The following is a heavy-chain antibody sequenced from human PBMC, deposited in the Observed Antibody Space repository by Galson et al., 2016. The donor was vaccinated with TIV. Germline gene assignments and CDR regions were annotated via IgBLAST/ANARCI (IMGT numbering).Heavy chain of an antibody. V-gene: IGHV1-3*01. D-gene: IGHD3-3*01. CDR3: ARFCSGESCSSVNGFDF. CDR2: VSGGSGNT. Sequence: SVKVSCKASGYTFTKYAFHWLRQAPGQRLEWMGWVSGGSGNTKYSQKFQGTVSLTRDSSANTAYMALSSLRSEDTAVYYCARFCSGESCSSVNGFDFWGQGTKVFVSS. CDR1: GYTFTKYA. J-gene: IGHJ3*01.